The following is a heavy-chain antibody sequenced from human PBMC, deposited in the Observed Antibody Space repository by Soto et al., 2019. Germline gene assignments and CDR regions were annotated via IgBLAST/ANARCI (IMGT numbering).Heavy chain of an antibody. V-gene: IGHV1-69*13. CDR3: ASSSYYYDSSGYYDFPQRPLDY. CDR2: IIPIFGTA. Sequence: VKVSCKASGNTFSSNAIRRMRQAQGQRLEWMGVIIPIFGTANYAHKFQGRVTIYADESTSSAYMELSSLRSVDTAVYYCASSSYYYDSSGYYDFPQRPLDYWGQGTLVTVSS. CDR1: GNTFSSNA. D-gene: IGHD3-22*01. J-gene: IGHJ4*02.